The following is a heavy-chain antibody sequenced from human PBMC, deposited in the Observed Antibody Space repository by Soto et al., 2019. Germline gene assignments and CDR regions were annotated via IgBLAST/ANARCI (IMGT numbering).Heavy chain of an antibody. Sequence: SVKVSCKASEDTFRNYAISWVRQAPGQGLEWMGGIIPIFGTANYAQKFQGRVTITADTSANTVYLELSSLRSEDTAMYYCARLSRPNYYDTSGFFKDNWFDPWGQGTLVTVSS. V-gene: IGHV1-69*06. CDR1: EDTFRNYA. J-gene: IGHJ5*02. CDR3: ARLSRPNYYDTSGFFKDNWFDP. D-gene: IGHD3-22*01. CDR2: IIPIFGTA.